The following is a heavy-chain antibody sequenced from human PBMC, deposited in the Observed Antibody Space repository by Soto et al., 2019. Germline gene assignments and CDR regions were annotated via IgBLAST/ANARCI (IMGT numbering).Heavy chain of an antibody. CDR3: ARRGSSSWYGY. D-gene: IGHD6-13*01. V-gene: IGHV4-39*01. J-gene: IGHJ4*02. CDR1: GGSISSSSYY. CDR2: IYYSGST. Sequence: QLQLQESGPGLVKPSETLSLTCTVSGGSISSSSYYWGWIRQPPGKGLEWIGSIYYSGSTYYNPSRNPRFTIPEATSKNQFPLKLSSGTAADTAVYYCARRGSSSWYGYWGQGTLVTVSS.